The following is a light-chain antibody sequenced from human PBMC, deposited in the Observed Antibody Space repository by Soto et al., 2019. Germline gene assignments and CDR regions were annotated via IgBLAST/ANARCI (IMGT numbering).Light chain of an antibody. CDR1: SSDVGGYDF. CDR2: DVS. Sequence: QSVLTQPASVSGSPGQSITISCAGTSSDVGGYDFVSWYQQHPGKAPKVMIYDVSNRPSGVSNRFSGSKSGNTASLTISRLQAEYEADYYCSSYSSSSTRVFGTGTKVTVL. V-gene: IGLV2-14*01. CDR3: SSYSSSSTRV. J-gene: IGLJ1*01.